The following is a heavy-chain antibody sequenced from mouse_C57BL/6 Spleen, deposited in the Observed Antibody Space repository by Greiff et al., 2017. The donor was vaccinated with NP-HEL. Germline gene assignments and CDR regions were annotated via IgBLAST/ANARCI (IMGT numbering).Heavy chain of an antibody. CDR3: ASYYGSSYDYYYAMDY. V-gene: IGHV3-6*01. CDR2: ISYDGSN. Sequence: EVKLLESGPGLVKPSQSLSLTCSVTGYSITSGYYWNWIRQFPGNKLEWMGYISYDGSNNYNPSLKNRISITRDTSKNQFFLKLNSVTTEDTATYYRASYYGSSYDYYYAMDYWGQGTSVTVSS. CDR1: GYSITSGYY. D-gene: IGHD1-1*01. J-gene: IGHJ4*01.